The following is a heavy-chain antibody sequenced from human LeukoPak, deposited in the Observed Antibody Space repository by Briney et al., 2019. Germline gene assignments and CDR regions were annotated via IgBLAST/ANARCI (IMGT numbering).Heavy chain of an antibody. V-gene: IGHV1-2*02. CDR1: GYTFTGYY. Sequence: ASVKVSCKASGYTFTGYYMHWVRQAPGQGLEWMGWINPNSGGTNYAQKFQGRVTMTRDTSISTAYMELSRLRSDDTAVYYCARDLASSGRLQIDYWGQGTLVTVSS. CDR2: INPNSGGT. D-gene: IGHD6-19*01. CDR3: ARDLASSGRLQIDY. J-gene: IGHJ4*02.